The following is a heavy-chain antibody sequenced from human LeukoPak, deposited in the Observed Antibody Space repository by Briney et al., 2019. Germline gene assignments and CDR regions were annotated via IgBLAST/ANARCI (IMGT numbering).Heavy chain of an antibody. Sequence: SETLSLTCTVSGGSISSYYWSWIRQPAGKGLEWIGRIYTSGSTNYNPSLKSRVTISVDKSKNQFSLKLSSVTAADTAVYYCARGGYSSDWSDFDYWGQGTLVTVSS. V-gene: IGHV4-4*07. J-gene: IGHJ4*02. CDR3: ARGGYSSDWSDFDY. D-gene: IGHD6-19*01. CDR1: GGSISSYY. CDR2: IYTSGST.